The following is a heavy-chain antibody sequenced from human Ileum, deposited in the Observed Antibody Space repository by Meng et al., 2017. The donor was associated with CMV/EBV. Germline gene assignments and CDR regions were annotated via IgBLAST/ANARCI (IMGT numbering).Heavy chain of an antibody. CDR1: GFTFSRYW. J-gene: IGHJ1*01. D-gene: IGHD3-3*01. CDR3: ARVGWSGYYPAEYFQH. Sequence: GFTFSRYWLHWVRQAPGKGLVWVSRINSDGSSTSYADSVKGRFTISRDNAKNTLYLQMNSLRAEDTAVYYCARVGWSGYYPAEYFQHWGQGTLVTVSS. CDR2: INSDGSST. V-gene: IGHV3-74*01.